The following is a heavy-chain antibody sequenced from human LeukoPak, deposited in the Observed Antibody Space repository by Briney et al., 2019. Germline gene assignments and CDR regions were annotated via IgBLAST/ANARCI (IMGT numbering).Heavy chain of an antibody. CDR2: INPNSGGT. V-gene: IGHV1-2*02. CDR1: GYTFTGYY. Sequence: ASVKVSCTASGYTFTGYYMHWVRQAPGQGLEWMGWINPNSGGTNYAQKFQGRVTMTRDTSISTAYMELSRLRSDDTAVYYCARPYYDFWSGSLPHAFDIWGQGTMVTVSS. D-gene: IGHD3-3*01. J-gene: IGHJ3*02. CDR3: ARPYYDFWSGSLPHAFDI.